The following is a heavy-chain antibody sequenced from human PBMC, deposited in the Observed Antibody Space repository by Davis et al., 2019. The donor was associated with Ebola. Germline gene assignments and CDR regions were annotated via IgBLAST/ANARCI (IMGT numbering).Heavy chain of an antibody. CDR3: ARDFSNYVGDYYYGMDV. J-gene: IGHJ6*02. CDR1: GFTFSSYG. D-gene: IGHD4-11*01. Sequence: GESLKISCAASGFTFSSYGMHWVRQAPGKGLEWVAVISYDGSNKYYADSVKGRFTISRDNSKNTLYLQMNSLRAEDTAVYYCARDFSNYVGDYYYGMDVWGQGTTVTVSS. CDR2: ISYDGSNK. V-gene: IGHV3-30*03.